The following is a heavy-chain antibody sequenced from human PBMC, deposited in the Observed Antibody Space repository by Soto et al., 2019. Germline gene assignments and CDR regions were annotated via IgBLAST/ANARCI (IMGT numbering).Heavy chain of an antibody. D-gene: IGHD3-3*01. V-gene: IGHV3-30*18. CDR1: GFTFSSYG. Sequence: VQLVESGGGLVQPGGSLRLSCAASGFTFSSYGMHWVRQAPGKGLEWVAVISYDGSNKYYADSVKGRFTISRDNSKNTLYLQMNSLRAEDTAVYYCAKDWTIFGVVIPWSMDVWGQGTTVTVSS. J-gene: IGHJ6*02. CDR2: ISYDGSNK. CDR3: AKDWTIFGVVIPWSMDV.